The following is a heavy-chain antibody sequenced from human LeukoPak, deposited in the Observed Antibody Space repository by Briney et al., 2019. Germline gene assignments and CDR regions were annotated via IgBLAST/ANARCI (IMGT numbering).Heavy chain of an antibody. CDR3: ARVRRGVVVPAAGRYNWFDP. CDR1: GGSFSGYY. J-gene: IGHJ5*02. V-gene: IGHV4-34*01. CDR2: INHSGST. Sequence: SETLSLSCAVYGGSFSGYYWSWIRQPPGKGLEWIGEINHSGSTNYNPSLKSRVTISVDTSKNQFSLKLSSVTAADTAVYYCARVRRGVVVPAAGRYNWFDPWGQGTLVTVSS. D-gene: IGHD2-2*01.